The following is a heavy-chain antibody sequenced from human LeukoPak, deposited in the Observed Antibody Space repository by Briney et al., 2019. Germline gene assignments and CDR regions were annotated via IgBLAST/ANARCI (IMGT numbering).Heavy chain of an antibody. Sequence: GGSLRLSCAASGFTFSSYSMNWARQAPGKGLEWVSSTSSSSSYIYYADSVKGRFTISRDNAKNSLYLQMNSLRAEDTAVYYCARDRDTASAEDAFDIWGQGTMVTVSS. V-gene: IGHV3-21*01. CDR1: GFTFSSYS. J-gene: IGHJ3*02. CDR2: TSSSSSYI. D-gene: IGHD5-18*01. CDR3: ARDRDTASAEDAFDI.